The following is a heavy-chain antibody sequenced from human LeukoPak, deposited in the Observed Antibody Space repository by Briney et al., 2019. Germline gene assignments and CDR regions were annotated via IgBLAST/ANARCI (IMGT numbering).Heavy chain of an antibody. CDR2: ISAYNGNT. D-gene: IGHD3-22*01. CDR1: GYTFTSYG. Sequence: ASVKVSCKASGYTFTSYGISWVRQDPGQGLEWMGWISAYNGNTNYAQKLQGRVTMTTDTSTSTAYMELRSLRSDDTAVYYCARGAYDSSGYQTYYYYMDVWGKGTTVTISS. V-gene: IGHV1-18*01. CDR3: ARGAYDSSGYQTYYYYMDV. J-gene: IGHJ6*03.